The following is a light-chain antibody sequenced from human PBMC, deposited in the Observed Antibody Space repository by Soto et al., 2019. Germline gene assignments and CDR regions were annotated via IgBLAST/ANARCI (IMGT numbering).Light chain of an antibody. V-gene: IGKV3-20*01. CDR1: QSVSSSY. J-gene: IGKJ1*01. CDR3: QHPGT. Sequence: EIVLTQSPGTLSLSPGERATLSCRASQSVSSSYLAWYQQKPGQAPRLLIYGASSRATGIPDRFSGSGSGTDFTLTIGRLEPEDFAVYYCQHPGTFGQGTKVDIK. CDR2: GAS.